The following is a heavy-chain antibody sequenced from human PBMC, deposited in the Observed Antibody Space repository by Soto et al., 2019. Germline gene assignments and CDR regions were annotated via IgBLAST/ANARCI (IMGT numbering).Heavy chain of an antibody. CDR3: AKGVGLYYYESGAFDP. Sequence: GGSLRLSCTASGFTFNSYGMSWVRQAPGKGLEWVSGISGSGVTTYYTDSVKGRFTISRDNSKNTLYLRMSSLRAEDTAVYHCAKGVGLYYYESGAFDPWGQGTLVTVSS. J-gene: IGHJ5*02. CDR2: ISGSGVTT. D-gene: IGHD3-10*01. CDR1: GFTFNSYG. V-gene: IGHV3-23*01.